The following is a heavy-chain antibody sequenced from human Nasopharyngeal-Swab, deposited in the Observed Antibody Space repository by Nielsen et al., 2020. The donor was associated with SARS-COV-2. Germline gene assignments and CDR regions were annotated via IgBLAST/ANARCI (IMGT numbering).Heavy chain of an antibody. J-gene: IGHJ4*02. CDR3: ARRGLVGVTISFDY. CDR2: ICNTGST. D-gene: IGHD1-26*01. Sequence: WIRQPPGKGLEWIGEICNTGSTNYNPSLRSRVTMSVDKSKNQFSLKLSSVTAADTAVYYCARRGLVGVTISFDYWGQGTLVTVSS. V-gene: IGHV4-4*02.